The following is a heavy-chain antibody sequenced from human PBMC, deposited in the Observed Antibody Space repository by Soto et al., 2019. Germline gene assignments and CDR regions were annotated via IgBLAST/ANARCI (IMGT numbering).Heavy chain of an antibody. Sequence: PSETLSLTCTVSGGSISSGDYYWSWIRQPPGKGLEWIGYIYYSGSTYYNPSLTSRVTISVDTSKNQFSLQLRSVTAADTAVYYCAKGVPGIAVAGTGYFQHWGQGTLVTVSS. J-gene: IGHJ1*01. CDR2: IYYSGST. V-gene: IGHV4-30-4*01. CDR1: GGSISSGDYY. CDR3: AKGVPGIAVAGTGYFQH. D-gene: IGHD6-19*01.